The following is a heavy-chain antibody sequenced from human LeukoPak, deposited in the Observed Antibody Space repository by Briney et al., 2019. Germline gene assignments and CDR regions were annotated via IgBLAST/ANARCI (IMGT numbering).Heavy chain of an antibody. CDR1: GFTFSSHS. CDR3: ARDRGSGWYLGY. J-gene: IGHJ4*02. Sequence: GGSLRLSCAASGFTFSSHSMNWVRQAPGKGLEWVSSISSSSSYIYYADSVKGRFTISRDNAKNSLYLQMNSLRAEDTAVYYCARDRGSGWYLGYWGQGTLVTVSS. V-gene: IGHV3-21*01. D-gene: IGHD6-19*01. CDR2: ISSSSSYI.